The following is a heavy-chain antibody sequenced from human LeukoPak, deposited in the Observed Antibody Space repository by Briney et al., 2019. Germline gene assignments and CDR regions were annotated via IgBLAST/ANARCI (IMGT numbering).Heavy chain of an antibody. Sequence: SETLSLTCAVSGGSISSSNWWSWVRQPPGKGLEWIGEIYHSGSTNYNPSLKSRVTISVDKSKNQFSLKLSSVTAADTAVYYCARAGYCSSGSCYYYFDYWGQGTLVTVSS. CDR2: IYHSGST. CDR3: ARAGYCSSGSCYYYFDY. V-gene: IGHV4-4*02. J-gene: IGHJ4*02. CDR1: GGSISSSNW. D-gene: IGHD2-15*01.